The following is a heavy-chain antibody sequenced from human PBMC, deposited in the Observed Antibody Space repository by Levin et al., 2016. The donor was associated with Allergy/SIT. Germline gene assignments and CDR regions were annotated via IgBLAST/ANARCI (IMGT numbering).Heavy chain of an antibody. Sequence: LSLTCAASGFTVSSNYMSWVRQAPGKGLEWVSYISSSGSTIYYADSVKGRFTISRDNAKNSLYLQMNSLRAEDTAVYYCARHGVGLGHSYGMDVWGQGTTVTVSS. D-gene: IGHD4-17*01. CDR1: GFTVSSNY. CDR2: ISSSGSTI. CDR3: ARHGVGLGHSYGMDV. J-gene: IGHJ6*02. V-gene: IGHV3-11*01.